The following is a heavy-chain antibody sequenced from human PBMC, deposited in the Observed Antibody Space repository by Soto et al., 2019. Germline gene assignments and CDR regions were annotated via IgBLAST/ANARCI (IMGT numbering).Heavy chain of an antibody. Sequence: PGGSLRLSCVASGQTFNRYWMSWVRQAPGKGLEWVANIKQDGSEEYYVDSVRGRFTISRDNSKNTLYLLMNSLRAEDTAVYYCARAEGYVAFDIWGQGTMVTVSS. CDR2: IKQDGSEE. V-gene: IGHV3-7*01. J-gene: IGHJ3*02. CDR1: GQTFNRYW. D-gene: IGHD3-16*01. CDR3: ARAEGYVAFDI.